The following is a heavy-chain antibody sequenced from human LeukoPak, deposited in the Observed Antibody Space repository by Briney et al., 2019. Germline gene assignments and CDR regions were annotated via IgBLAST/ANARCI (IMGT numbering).Heavy chain of an antibody. D-gene: IGHD6-13*01. CDR1: GGSISSSNW. J-gene: IGHJ4*02. V-gene: IGHV4-4*02. Sequence: SETLSLTCAVSGGSISSSNWWSWARQPLGKGLEWIGEIYHSGSTNYNPSLKSRVTISVDKSKNQFSLKLSSVTAADTAVYYCARELAAAGYRKFDYWGQGTLVTVSS. CDR3: ARELAAAGYRKFDY. CDR2: IYHSGST.